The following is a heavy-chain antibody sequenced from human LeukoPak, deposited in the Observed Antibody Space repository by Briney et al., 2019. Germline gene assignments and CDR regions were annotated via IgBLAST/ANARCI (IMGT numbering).Heavy chain of an antibody. J-gene: IGHJ4*02. CDR2: IYHSGST. Sequence: PSETLSLTCTVSGGSISSGGYSWSWIRQPPGKGLEWIGYIYHSGSTNYNPSLKSRVTISVDTSKNQFSLKLSSVTAADTAVYYCARKGPGYWGQGTLVTVSS. CDR3: ARKGPGY. V-gene: IGHV4-30-2*01. CDR1: GGSISSGGYS.